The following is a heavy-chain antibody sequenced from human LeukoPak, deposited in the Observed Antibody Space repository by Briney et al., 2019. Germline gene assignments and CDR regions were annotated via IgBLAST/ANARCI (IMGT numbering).Heavy chain of an antibody. J-gene: IGHJ3*02. CDR3: ARVRPSHRYCSITSCYGSAERRGSFDI. Sequence: SETLSLTCTVSGGSIISSSYYWGWIRQPPGKGLEWSGSIYYSGSTYYNPSLKSRVTISVDTSKPQFSLKLSSVTAADTAVYYCARVRPSHRYCSITSCYGSAERRGSFDIWGQGTMVTVSS. V-gene: IGHV4-39*07. CDR1: GGSIISSSYY. D-gene: IGHD2-2*01. CDR2: IYYSGST.